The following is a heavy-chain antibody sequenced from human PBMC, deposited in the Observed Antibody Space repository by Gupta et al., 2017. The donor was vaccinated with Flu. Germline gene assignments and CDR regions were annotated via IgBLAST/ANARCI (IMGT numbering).Heavy chain of an antibody. J-gene: IGHJ4*02. CDR2: ISSSGSTI. Sequence: EVQLVESGGGLVQPGGSLRLCCAASGFTFSSYEMHWVRQAPGKGLEWVSYISSSGSTIYYADSVKGRFTISRDNAKNSLYLQMNSLRAEDTAVYYCARRGLWFREDFDYWGQGTLVTVSS. D-gene: IGHD5-18*01. CDR3: ARRGLWFREDFDY. CDR1: GFTFSSYE. V-gene: IGHV3-48*03.